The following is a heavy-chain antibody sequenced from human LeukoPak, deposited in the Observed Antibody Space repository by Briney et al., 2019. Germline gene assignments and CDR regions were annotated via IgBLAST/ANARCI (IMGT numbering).Heavy chain of an antibody. Sequence: PGRSLRLSCITSGFIFGYYAISWVRQAPGKGLEWVGFIRSRANGGTAEYAASVQGRFTISRDDSNSVAYLQMNSLKSEDTAVYYCTKMARGDSYGCLKYWGQGILVTVSS. J-gene: IGHJ4*02. V-gene: IGHV3-49*04. CDR3: TKMARGDSYGCLKY. CDR1: GFIFGYYA. CDR2: IRSRANGGTA. D-gene: IGHD5-18*01.